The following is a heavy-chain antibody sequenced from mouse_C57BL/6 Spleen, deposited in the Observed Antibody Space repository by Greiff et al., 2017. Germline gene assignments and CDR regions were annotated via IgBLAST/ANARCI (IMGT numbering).Heavy chain of an antibody. V-gene: IGHV3-8*01. CDR1: GYSITSDY. J-gene: IGHJ2*01. CDR2: ISYSGST. CDR3: ARYELGRWYFDY. D-gene: IGHD4-1*01. Sequence: EVQLQESGPGLAKPSQTLSLTCSVTGYSITSDYWNWIRKFPGNKLEYMGYISYSGSTYYNPSPKSRISITRDASKNQYYLQLNFVTTEDTATYYWARYELGRWYFDYWGQGTTLTVSS.